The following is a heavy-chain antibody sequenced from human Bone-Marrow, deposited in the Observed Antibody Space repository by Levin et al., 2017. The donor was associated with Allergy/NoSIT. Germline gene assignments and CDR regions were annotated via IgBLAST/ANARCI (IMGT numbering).Heavy chain of an antibody. CDR3: ARGHSTSPTSYFDY. J-gene: IGHJ4*02. V-gene: IGHV6-1*01. Sequence: SQTLSLTCAISGDRVSSTGVAWNWIRQSPSRGLEWLGRTYYRSKWYDDYTVSMRRRLIINADTSKNHISLHLNSVTPEDAAVYYCARGHSTSPTSYFDYWGQGTLVTVS. D-gene: IGHD6-6*01. CDR1: GDRVSSTGVA. CDR2: TYYRSKWYD.